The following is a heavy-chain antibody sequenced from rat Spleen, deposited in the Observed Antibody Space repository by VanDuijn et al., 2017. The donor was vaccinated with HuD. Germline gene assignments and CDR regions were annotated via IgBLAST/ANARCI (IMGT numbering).Heavy chain of an antibody. Sequence: EVQLVESGGGLVQPGRSLKLSCAASGFIFSNYDMAWVRQAPTKGLEWVASISPSGGSTYYRDSVKGRFTVSRDNAKSTLYLQMDSLRSEDTATYYCARLYGGYSGGNCFDYWGQGVMVTVSS. V-gene: IGHV5-25*01. CDR3: ARLYGGYSGGNCFDY. D-gene: IGHD1-11*01. CDR1: GFIFSNYD. J-gene: IGHJ2*01. CDR2: ISPSGGST.